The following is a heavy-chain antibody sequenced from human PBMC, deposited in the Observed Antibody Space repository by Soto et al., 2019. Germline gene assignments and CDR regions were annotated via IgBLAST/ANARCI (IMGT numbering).Heavy chain of an antibody. CDR2: ISGSGGST. CDR1: GFTFSSYA. V-gene: IGHV3-23*01. D-gene: IGHD5-18*01. CDR3: AKGMAQPWTPSCDY. J-gene: IGHJ4*02. Sequence: SCAAPGFTFSSYAMSWVRQAPGKGLEWVSAISGSGGSTYYADSVKGRFTISRDNSKNTLYLQMNSLRAEDTAVYYCAKGMAQPWTPSCDYWCQGTRVTVSS.